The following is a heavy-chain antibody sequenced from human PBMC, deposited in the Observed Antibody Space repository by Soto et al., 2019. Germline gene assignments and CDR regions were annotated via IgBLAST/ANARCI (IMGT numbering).Heavy chain of an antibody. CDR2: IIPIFGTA. Sequence: SVKVSCKASGGTLSSYAISWVRQAPGQGLEWMGGIIPIFGTANYAQKFQGRVTITADGSTSTAYMELSSLRSEDTAVYYCARDIHDSSGNTRPKSMDVWGQGTTVTVSS. CDR3: ARDIHDSSGNTRPKSMDV. J-gene: IGHJ6*02. D-gene: IGHD3-22*01. CDR1: GGTLSSYA. V-gene: IGHV1-69*13.